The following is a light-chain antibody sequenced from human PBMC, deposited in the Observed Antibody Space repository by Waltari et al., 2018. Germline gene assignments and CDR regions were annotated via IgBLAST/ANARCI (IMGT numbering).Light chain of an antibody. Sequence: EIVLTQSPGTLSLSTGPIATLSCRAGQRLSRNLLAWCQQRPGQAPRLLIYGTSRRATGIPDRFSGSGSGTDFTLIISRLEAEDSAIYYCQQYGNSPYTFGQGTKL. CDR1: QRLSRNL. J-gene: IGKJ2*01. CDR3: QQYGNSPYT. V-gene: IGKV3-20*01. CDR2: GTS.